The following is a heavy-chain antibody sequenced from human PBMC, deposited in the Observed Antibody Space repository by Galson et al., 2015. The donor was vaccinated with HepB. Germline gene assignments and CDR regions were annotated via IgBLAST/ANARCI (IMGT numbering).Heavy chain of an antibody. D-gene: IGHD3-3*01. CDR1: GFTFTDHW. CDR2: IKSKTDGGTT. CDR3: TTDWGRTIFGGVIRDY. V-gene: IGHV3-15*01. J-gene: IGHJ4*02. Sequence: SLRLSCAASGFTFTDHWMSWVRQAPGKGLEWVGRIKSKTDGGTTDYAAPVKGRFTISRDDSKNTLYLQMNSLKTEDTAVYYCTTDWGRTIFGGVIRDYWGQGTLVTVSS.